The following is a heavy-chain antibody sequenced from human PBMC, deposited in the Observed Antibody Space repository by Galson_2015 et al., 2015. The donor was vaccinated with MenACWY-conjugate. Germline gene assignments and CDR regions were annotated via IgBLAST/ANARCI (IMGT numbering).Heavy chain of an antibody. V-gene: IGHV3-74*01. CDR1: GFTFSSYW. CDR3: ARDNSAGPDLFDY. J-gene: IGHJ4*02. D-gene: IGHD4-23*01. Sequence: SLRLSCAASGFTFSSYWMHWVRHAPGKGLLWVSRINNDGSDTSYADSVKGRFTISRDNAKNTQYLQMNSLRAEDTAVYYCARDNSAGPDLFDYWGQGTLVTVSS. CDR2: INNDGSDT.